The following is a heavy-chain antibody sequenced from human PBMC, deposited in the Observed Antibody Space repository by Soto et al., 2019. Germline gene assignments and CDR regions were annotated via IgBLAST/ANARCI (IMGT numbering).Heavy chain of an antibody. Sequence: GASVKVSCKASGGTFSSYDINWVRQATGQGLEWMGWMNPNSGNTGYAQKFQGRVTMTRNTSISTAYMELSSLRSEDTAVYYCAREFEGCSGGSCYDTNYYGMDVWGQGTTVTVSS. CDR2: MNPNSGNT. D-gene: IGHD2-15*01. CDR1: GGTFSSYD. J-gene: IGHJ6*02. CDR3: AREFEGCSGGSCYDTNYYGMDV. V-gene: IGHV1-8*01.